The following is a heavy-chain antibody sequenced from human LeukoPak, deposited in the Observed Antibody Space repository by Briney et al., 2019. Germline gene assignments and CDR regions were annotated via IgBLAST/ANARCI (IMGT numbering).Heavy chain of an antibody. CDR1: GYTFTSYD. J-gene: IGHJ4*02. D-gene: IGHD5-12*01. CDR2: MNPNSGNT. Sequence: GASVKVSCKASGYTFTSYDINWVRQATGQGLEWMGWMNPNSGNTGYAQKFQGRVTMTRNTSISTTYMELSSLRSEGTAVYYCARAPPRRGYSGYDSYYWGQGTLVTVSS. CDR3: ARAPPRRGYSGYDSYY. V-gene: IGHV1-8*01.